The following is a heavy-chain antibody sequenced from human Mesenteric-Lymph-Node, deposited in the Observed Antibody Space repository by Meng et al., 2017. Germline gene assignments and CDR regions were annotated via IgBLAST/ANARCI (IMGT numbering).Heavy chain of an antibody. CDR2: MNPNSGDT. Sequence: QVQLVQSGAGVKNPGASVKVSCNASGYAFTTYDINWVRQASGQGLEWMGWMNPNSGDTGYAQKFQGRVTITRDTSISTTYMELSSLTSEDTAVYYCARGRGGYWGQGTLVTVSS. CDR1: GYAFTTYD. CDR3: ARGRGGY. V-gene: IGHV1-8*03. J-gene: IGHJ4*02.